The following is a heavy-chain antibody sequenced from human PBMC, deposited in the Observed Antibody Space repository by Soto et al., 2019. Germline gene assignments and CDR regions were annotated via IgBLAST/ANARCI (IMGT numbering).Heavy chain of an antibody. CDR2: LIPMFGTS. CDR1: GATFRRYA. V-gene: IGHV1-69*13. J-gene: IGHJ6*04. CDR3: PRGYCSSTSCYKWRNCYYYCMDV. D-gene: IGHD2-2*02. Sequence: SSVKLSCKAYGATFRRYAHSWVQQAPGHGLEWTCVLIPMFGTSNYAQKFQGRVTLTVDESRTTAYMELSRLRSEESAVYSYPRGYCSSTSCYKWRNCYYYCMDVRGKGSRVTVSS.